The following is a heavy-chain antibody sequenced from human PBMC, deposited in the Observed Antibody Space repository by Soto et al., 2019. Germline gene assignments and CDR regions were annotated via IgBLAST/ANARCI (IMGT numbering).Heavy chain of an antibody. Sequence: GGSLRLSCAASGFTFRNYGMHWVHQAPGKGLEWVAVIWYDGSNKYYADSVKGRFTFSRDNSKNMLYLQMNSLRVEDTAVYYCVRDRGAGQYFDHWGQGTLVTVSS. CDR3: VRDRGAGQYFDH. CDR2: IWYDGSNK. D-gene: IGHD6-19*01. V-gene: IGHV3-33*01. J-gene: IGHJ4*02. CDR1: GFTFRNYG.